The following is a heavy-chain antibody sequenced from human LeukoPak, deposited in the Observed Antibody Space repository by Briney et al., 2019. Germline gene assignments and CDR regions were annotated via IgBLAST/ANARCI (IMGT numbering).Heavy chain of an antibody. D-gene: IGHD3-22*01. CDR1: GFTFSGSA. CDR3: TRRNKDDSSGYYYD. CDR2: IRSKANNYAT. V-gene: IGHV3-73*01. Sequence: PGGSLRLSCAASGFTFSGSAMHWVRQASGKGLEWVGRIRSKANNYATAYAASVKGRLTISREDSKNTAYLQMNSLKTEDTAVYYYTRRNKDDSSGYYYDWGQGTLVTVSS. J-gene: IGHJ4*02.